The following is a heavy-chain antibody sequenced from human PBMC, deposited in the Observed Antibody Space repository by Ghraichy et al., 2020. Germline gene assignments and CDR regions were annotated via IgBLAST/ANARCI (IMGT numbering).Heavy chain of an antibody. CDR3: ARDDGSGSYPRSHFQH. CDR2: INHSGST. J-gene: IGHJ1*01. D-gene: IGHD1-26*01. V-gene: IGHV4-34*01. CDR1: GGSFSGYY. Sequence: TLSLTCAVYGGSFSGYYWSWIRQPPGKGLEWIGEINHSGSTNYNPSLKSRVTISVDTSKNQFSLKLSSVTAADTAVYYCARDDGSGSYPRSHFQHWGQGTLVTVSS.